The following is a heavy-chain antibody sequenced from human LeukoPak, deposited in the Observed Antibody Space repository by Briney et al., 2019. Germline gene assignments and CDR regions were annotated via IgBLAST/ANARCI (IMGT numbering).Heavy chain of an antibody. Sequence: GGSLRLSCAASGFPFNAYTMHWVRQAPGKGLEWVSLISRDGDITYYADSLKGRFTIPRDNSKNSLYLQMNSLRSEDTAFYYCAKGLVGTTLVDSWGQGTLVTVSS. CDR1: GFPFNAYT. CDR3: AKGLVGTTLVDS. V-gene: IGHV3-43*01. D-gene: IGHD1-1*01. CDR2: ISRDGDIT. J-gene: IGHJ4*02.